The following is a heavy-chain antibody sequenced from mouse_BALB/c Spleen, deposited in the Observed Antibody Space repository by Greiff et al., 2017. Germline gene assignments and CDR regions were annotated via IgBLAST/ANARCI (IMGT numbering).Heavy chain of an antibody. V-gene: IGHV1-80*01. CDR2: IYPGDGDT. D-gene: IGHD3-1*01. CDR3: ARQLGLPEAY. J-gene: IGHJ3*01. CDR1: GYAFSSYW. Sequence: QVQLKQSGAELVRPGSSVKISCKASGYAFSSYWMNWVKQRPGQGLEWIGQIYPGDGDTNYNGKFKGKATLTADKSSSTAYMQLSSLTSEDSAVYFCARQLGLPEAYWGQGTLVTVSA.